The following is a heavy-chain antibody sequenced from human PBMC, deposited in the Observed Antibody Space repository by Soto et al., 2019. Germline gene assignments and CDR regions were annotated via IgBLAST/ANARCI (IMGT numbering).Heavy chain of an antibody. CDR2: IIPIFGTA. J-gene: IGHJ5*02. Sequence: ASVKVSCKASGGTFSSYAISWVRQAPGQGLEWMGGIIPIFGTANYAQKFQGRVTITADESTSTAYMELSSLRSEDTAVYYCARVVDIAAAGTGGPFHWFDPWGQGTLGTVSS. D-gene: IGHD6-13*01. CDR3: ARVVDIAAAGTGGPFHWFDP. V-gene: IGHV1-69*13. CDR1: GGTFSSYA.